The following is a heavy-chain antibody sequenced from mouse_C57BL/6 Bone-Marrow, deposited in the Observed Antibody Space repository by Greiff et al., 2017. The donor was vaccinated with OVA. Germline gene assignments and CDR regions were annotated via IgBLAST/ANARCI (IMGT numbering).Heavy chain of an antibody. Sequence: VKLMESGAELVRPGASVTLSCKASGYTFTDYEMHWVKQTPVHGLEWIGAIDPETGGTAYNQKFKGKAILTADKSSSTAYMELRSLTSTDSAVYYCTRSRDSGDEAWFAYWGQGTLVTVSA. V-gene: IGHV1-15*01. CDR1: GYTFTDYE. D-gene: IGHD3-1*01. CDR3: TRSRDSGDEAWFAY. J-gene: IGHJ3*01. CDR2: IDPETGGT.